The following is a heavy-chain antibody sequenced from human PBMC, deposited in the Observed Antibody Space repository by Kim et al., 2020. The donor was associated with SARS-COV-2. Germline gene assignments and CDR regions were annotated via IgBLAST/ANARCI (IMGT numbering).Heavy chain of an antibody. Sequence: SETLSLTCTVSGGSISSGDYYWSWIRQPPGKGLEWIGYIYYSGSTYYNPSLKSRVTISVDTSKNQFSLKLSSVTAADTAVYYCARDLSDYDFWSGYYYYYGMEVWGQGTTVTVSS. D-gene: IGHD3-3*01. V-gene: IGHV4-30-4*01. J-gene: IGHJ6*02. CDR3: ARDLSDYDFWSGYYYYYGMEV. CDR2: IYYSGST. CDR1: GGSISSGDYY.